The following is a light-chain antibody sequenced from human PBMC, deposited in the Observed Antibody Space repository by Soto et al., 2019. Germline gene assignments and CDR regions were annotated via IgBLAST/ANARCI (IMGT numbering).Light chain of an antibody. CDR2: AAS. V-gene: IGKV1-39*01. CDR1: QDVSRS. Sequence: DTQLTQSPSFLSASVGDRVSITCRASQDVSRSVGWYQQKPGKAPKLLISAASTLHSGVPSRFSGSGSGTDFTLTIRSLQPEDFAIYYCQQTYTTPEITFGQGTRREIK. J-gene: IGKJ5*01. CDR3: QQTYTTPEIT.